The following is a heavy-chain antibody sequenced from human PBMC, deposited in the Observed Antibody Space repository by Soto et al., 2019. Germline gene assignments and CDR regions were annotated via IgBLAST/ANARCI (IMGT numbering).Heavy chain of an antibody. D-gene: IGHD2-21*02. Sequence: GASVKVSCKASGYTFTSYAMHWVRQAPGQRLEWMGWINAGNGNTKYSQKFQGRVTITRDTSASTAYMELSSLRSEDTVVYYCARGHKGDSRGAFDIWGQGTMVTVSS. CDR3: ARGHKGDSRGAFDI. J-gene: IGHJ3*02. CDR2: INAGNGNT. V-gene: IGHV1-3*01. CDR1: GYTFTSYA.